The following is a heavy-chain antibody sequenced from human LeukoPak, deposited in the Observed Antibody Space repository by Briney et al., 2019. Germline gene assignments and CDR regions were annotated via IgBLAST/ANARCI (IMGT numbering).Heavy chain of an antibody. Sequence: SETLSLTCTVSGGSISSYYWSWIRQPPGKGLEWIGYIYYSGSTNYNPSLKSRVTISVDTSKNQFSLKLSSVTAADTAVYYCATGGIYDILTGYYHYFDYWGQGTLVTVSS. J-gene: IGHJ4*02. CDR1: GGSISSYY. D-gene: IGHD3-9*01. CDR2: IYYSGST. CDR3: ATGGIYDILTGYYHYFDY. V-gene: IGHV4-59*01.